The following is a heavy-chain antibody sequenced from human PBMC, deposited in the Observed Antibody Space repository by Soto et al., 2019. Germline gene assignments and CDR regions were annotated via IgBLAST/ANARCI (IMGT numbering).Heavy chain of an antibody. CDR1: GFTFSSYW. D-gene: IGHD6-13*01. J-gene: IGHJ4*02. CDR2: INSDGSST. CDR3: ARVGCNAGNCYFDI. V-gene: IGHV3-74*01. Sequence: PGGSLRLSCAASGFTFSSYWMHWVRQAPGKGLVWVSRINSDGSSTSYADSVKGRFTISRDNSKNTLYLQMNSLRAEDTAVYHCARVGCNAGNCYFDIWGQGTLVTVSS.